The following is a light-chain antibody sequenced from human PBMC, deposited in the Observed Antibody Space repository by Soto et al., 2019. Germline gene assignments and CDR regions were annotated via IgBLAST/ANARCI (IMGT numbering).Light chain of an antibody. V-gene: IGLV2-14*01. CDR2: EVS. CDR3: SSYTSSSTLYV. CDR1: SSDVGNYNY. Sequence: QLVLTQPASVSGSPSQSITISCTGTSSDVGNYNYVSWYQQHPGKAPKLMIYEVSHRPSGVSNRFSGSKSGNTASLTISGLQAEDEADYFCSSYTSSSTLYVFGTGTKLTVL. J-gene: IGLJ1*01.